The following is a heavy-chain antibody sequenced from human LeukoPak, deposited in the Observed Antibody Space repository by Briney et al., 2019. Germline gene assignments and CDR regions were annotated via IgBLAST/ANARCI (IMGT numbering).Heavy chain of an antibody. CDR1: GYTLTELS. CDR2: FDPEDGET. V-gene: IGHV1-24*01. Sequence: ASVKVSCMVSGYTLTELSMHWVRQAPGKGLEWMGGFDPEDGETIYAPKFQGRVTMTEDTSTDTAYMELSSLRSEDTAVYYCATARQQQLPYYFDYWGQGTLVTVSS. J-gene: IGHJ4*02. D-gene: IGHD6-13*01. CDR3: ATARQQQLPYYFDY.